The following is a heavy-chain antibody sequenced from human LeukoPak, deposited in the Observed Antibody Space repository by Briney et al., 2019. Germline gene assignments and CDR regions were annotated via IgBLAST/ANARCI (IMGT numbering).Heavy chain of an antibody. J-gene: IGHJ3*02. Sequence: SETLSLTCTVSGGSISSYYWSWIRQPPGKGLEWIGYIYYGGSTNYNPSLKSRVTISVDTSKNQFSLKLSSVTAADTAVYYCARSVYGGAFDIWGQGTMVTVSS. CDR3: ARSVYGGAFDI. V-gene: IGHV4-59*01. CDR2: IYYGGST. D-gene: IGHD1-14*01. CDR1: GGSISSYY.